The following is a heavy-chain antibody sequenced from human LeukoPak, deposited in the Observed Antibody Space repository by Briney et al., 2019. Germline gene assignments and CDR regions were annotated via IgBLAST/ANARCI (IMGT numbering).Heavy chain of an antibody. CDR2: INHSGST. CDR3: ARVKRLLWFGELNYFDY. V-gene: IGHV4-39*07. J-gene: IGHJ4*02. Sequence: ASETLSLTCTVSGDSISTNYYYWGWIRQPPGKGLEWIGEINHSGSTNYNPSLKSRVTISVDTSKNQFSLKLSSVTAADTAVYYCARVKRLLWFGELNYFDYWGQGTLVTISS. CDR1: GDSISTNYYY. D-gene: IGHD3-10*01.